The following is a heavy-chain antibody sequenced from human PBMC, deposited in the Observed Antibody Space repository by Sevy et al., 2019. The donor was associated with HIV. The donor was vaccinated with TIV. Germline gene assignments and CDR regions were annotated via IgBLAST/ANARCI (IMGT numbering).Heavy chain of an antibody. J-gene: IGHJ5*02. CDR2: IIPIFGTA. CDR1: GGTFSSYA. D-gene: IGHD5-12*01. V-gene: IGHV1-69*13. CDR3: ARIRDGYNSNWFDP. Sequence: ASVKASCKASGGTFSSYAISWVRQAPGQGLEWMGGIIPIFGTANYAQKFQGRVTITADESTSTAYMELSSLRSEDTAVYYCARIRDGYNSNWFDPWGQGTLVTVSS.